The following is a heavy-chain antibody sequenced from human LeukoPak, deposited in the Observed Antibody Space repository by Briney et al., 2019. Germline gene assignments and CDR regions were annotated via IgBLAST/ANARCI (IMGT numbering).Heavy chain of an antibody. Sequence: PSETLSLTCTVSGCSISSGYYWGWIRQPPGKGLEWIGSIYHSGSTYYNPSLKSRVTISVDTSKNQFSLKLSSVTAADTAVYYCARDISDVDFWSVTPQHDAFDIWGQGTTVTVSS. D-gene: IGHD3-3*01. CDR2: IYHSGST. V-gene: IGHV4-38-2*02. CDR1: GCSISSGYY. CDR3: ARDISDVDFWSVTPQHDAFDI. J-gene: IGHJ3*02.